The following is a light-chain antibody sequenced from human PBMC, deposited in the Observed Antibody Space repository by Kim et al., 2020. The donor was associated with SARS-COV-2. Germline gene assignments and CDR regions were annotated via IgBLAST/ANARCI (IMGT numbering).Light chain of an antibody. CDR2: GAS. Sequence: SPGERAPPSCRASQSVSSNLAWYQQKPGQAPRLLIYGASNRATGIPGRFSGSGSGTEFTLTISSLQSEDFAVYYCQQYNNWPPITFGQGTRLEIK. J-gene: IGKJ5*01. CDR1: QSVSSN. V-gene: IGKV3-15*01. CDR3: QQYNNWPPIT.